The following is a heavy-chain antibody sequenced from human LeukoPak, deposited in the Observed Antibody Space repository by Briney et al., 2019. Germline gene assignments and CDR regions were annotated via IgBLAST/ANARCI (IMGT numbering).Heavy chain of an antibody. CDR2: IIPIFGTA. D-gene: IGHD3-16*01. CDR3: ARGVNTYLWFGGDYMDV. J-gene: IGHJ6*03. CDR1: GGTFSSYA. V-gene: IGHV1-69*05. Sequence: SVKVSCKASGGTFSSYAISWVRQAPGQGLEWMGGIIPIFGTANYAQKFQGRVTITRNTSISTAYMELSSLRSEDTAVYYCARGVNTYLWFGGDYMDVWGKGSTVTVSS.